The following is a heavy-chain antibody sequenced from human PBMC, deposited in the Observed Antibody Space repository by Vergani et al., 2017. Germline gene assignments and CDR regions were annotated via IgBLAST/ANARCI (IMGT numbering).Heavy chain of an antibody. CDR3: ARRAFYYDIWAGYYNVYGFDY. J-gene: IGHJ4*02. V-gene: IGHV1-18*04. D-gene: IGHD3-9*01. Sequence: QVQLVQSGAEVKKPGASVKVSCKASGYTFTSYGISWVRQAPGQGLEWMGWISAYNGNTNYAQKLQGRVTMTTDTSTSTAYMELRSLRTDDTAVYYCARRAFYYDIWAGYYNVYGFDYWGQGTLVTVSS. CDR1: GYTFTSYG. CDR2: ISAYNGNT.